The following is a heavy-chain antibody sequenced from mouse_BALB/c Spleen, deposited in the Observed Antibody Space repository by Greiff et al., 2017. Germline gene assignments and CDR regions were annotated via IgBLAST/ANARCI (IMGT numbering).Heavy chain of an antibody. D-gene: IGHD2-10*02. CDR3: ARQGYGNYDY. CDR1: GFTFSSYT. V-gene: IGHV5-12-2*01. J-gene: IGHJ2*01. CDR2: ISNGGGST. Sequence: EVQGVESGGGLVQPGGSLKLSCAASGFTFSSYTMSWVRQTPEKRLEWVAYISNGGGSTYYPDTVKGRFTISRDNAKNTLYLQMSSLKSEDTAMYYCARQGYGNYDYWGQGTTLTVSS.